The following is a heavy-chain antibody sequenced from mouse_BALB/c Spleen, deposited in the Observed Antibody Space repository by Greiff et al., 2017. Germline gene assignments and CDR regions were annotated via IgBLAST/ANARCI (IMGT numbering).Heavy chain of an antibody. D-gene: IGHD1-2*01. Sequence: EVQVVESGGGLVKPGGSLKLSCAASGFTFSSYAMSWVRQSPEKRLEWVAEISSGGSYTYYPDTVTGRFTISRDNAKNTLYLEMSSLRSEDTAMYYCARENGYGHWYFDVWGAGTTVTVSS. CDR2: ISSGGSYT. CDR3: ARENGYGHWYFDV. J-gene: IGHJ1*01. CDR1: GFTFSSYA. V-gene: IGHV5-9-4*01.